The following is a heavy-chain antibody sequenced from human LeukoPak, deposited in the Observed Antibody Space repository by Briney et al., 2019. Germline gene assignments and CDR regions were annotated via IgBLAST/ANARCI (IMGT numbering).Heavy chain of an antibody. CDR1: GYIFTSYG. V-gene: IGHV1-18*01. J-gene: IGHJ5*02. CDR2: ISVYNGNT. CDR3: ARDINGYYYDSHGYYPTDL. D-gene: IGHD3-22*01. Sequence: GASVKVSCKASGYIFTSYGMSWVRQAPGQGLEWMAFISVYNGNTNYPQRLQGRDTMTTDTSTTTAYMELRSLRSDDAAVYYCARDINGYYYDSHGYYPTDLWGQGTLVTVSS.